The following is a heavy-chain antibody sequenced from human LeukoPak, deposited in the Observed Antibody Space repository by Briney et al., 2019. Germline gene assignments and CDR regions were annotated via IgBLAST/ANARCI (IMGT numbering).Heavy chain of an antibody. V-gene: IGHV1-18*01. J-gene: IGHJ6*02. CDR3: ARDGDIVVVPAAPPDYGMDV. D-gene: IGHD2-2*01. CDR2: ISAYNGNT. Sequence: GASVKVSCKASGYTFTSYGISWVRQAPGQGLEWMGWISAYNGNTNYAQKLQGRVTMTTDTSTSTAYMELRSLRSDDTAVYYCARDGDIVVVPAAPPDYGMDVWGQGTTVTVSS. CDR1: GYTFTSYG.